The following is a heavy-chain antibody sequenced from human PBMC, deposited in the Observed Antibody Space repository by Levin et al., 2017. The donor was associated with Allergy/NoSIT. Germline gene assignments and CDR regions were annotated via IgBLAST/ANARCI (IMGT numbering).Heavy chain of an antibody. CDR1: GFTFNIYT. CDR2: ISTNSAYI. CDR3: ARGPEV. V-gene: IGHV3-21*01. Sequence: GGSLRLSCSASGFTFNIYTMNWVRQAPGKGLEWISFISTNSAYIFYADSVRGRFTISRDNAKGSLYLQMNSLRADETAIYYCARGPEVWGQGTPVTVSS. J-gene: IGHJ4*02.